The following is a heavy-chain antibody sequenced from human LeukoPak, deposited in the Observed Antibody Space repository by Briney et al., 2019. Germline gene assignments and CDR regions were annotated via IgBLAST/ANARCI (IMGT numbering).Heavy chain of an antibody. J-gene: IGHJ4*02. V-gene: IGHV5-51*01. Sequence: GESLQISCRGSGYSINSYWIAWVRHLPGEGLEWMGIIYPGDSDTRYNPSFQGQITISADKSINTAYLRWSSLKASDTAMYYCARAYYCGGGSCKLEYWGQGTLVTVSS. CDR1: GYSINSYW. CDR3: ARAYYCGGGSCKLEY. CDR2: IYPGDSDT. D-gene: IGHD2-15*01.